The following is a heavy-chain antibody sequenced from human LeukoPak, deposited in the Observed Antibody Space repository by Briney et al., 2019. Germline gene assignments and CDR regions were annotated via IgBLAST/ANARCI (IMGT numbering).Heavy chain of an antibody. CDR2: MNPNSGNT. D-gene: IGHD2-2*01. J-gene: IGHJ6*03. CDR1: GYTFTSYD. Sequence: GAPVKVSCKASGYTFTSYDINWVRQATGQGLEWMGWMNPNSGNTGYAQKFQGRVTMTRNTSISTAYMELSSLRSEDTAVYYCARAAYCSSTSCYPYLVWIYYYYYMDVWGKGTTVTVSS. V-gene: IGHV1-8*01. CDR3: ARAAYCSSTSCYPYLVWIYYYYYMDV.